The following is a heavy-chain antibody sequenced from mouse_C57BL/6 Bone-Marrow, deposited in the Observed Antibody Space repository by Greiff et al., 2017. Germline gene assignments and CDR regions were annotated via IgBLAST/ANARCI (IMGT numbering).Heavy chain of an antibody. CDR2: IYPRDGST. J-gene: IGHJ1*03. D-gene: IGHD1-1*01. CDR1: GYTFTSYD. CDR3: ARDYGSSYWYFDV. Sequence: QVHVKQSGPELVKPGASVKLSCKASGYTFTSYDINWVKQRPGQGLEWIGWIYPRDGSTKYNEKFKGKATLTVDTSSSTAYMELHSRTSEDSAVYFYARDYGSSYWYFDVWGTGTTVTVSS. V-gene: IGHV1-85*01.